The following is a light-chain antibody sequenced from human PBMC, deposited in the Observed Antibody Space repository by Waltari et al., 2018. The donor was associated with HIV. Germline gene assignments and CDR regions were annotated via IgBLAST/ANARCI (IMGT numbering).Light chain of an antibody. CDR3: SSYSTRTTFVI. Sequence: HSALTQPASVSASRGQSITISCTGTTSDIGDYNYVSWYQQLPGKAPKLMIFDVTKRPSGVSNRFSGSKSGNTASLTISGLQAEDEADYYCSSYSTRTTFVIFGGGTKLTV. CDR2: DVT. CDR1: TSDIGDYNY. J-gene: IGLJ2*01. V-gene: IGLV2-14*01.